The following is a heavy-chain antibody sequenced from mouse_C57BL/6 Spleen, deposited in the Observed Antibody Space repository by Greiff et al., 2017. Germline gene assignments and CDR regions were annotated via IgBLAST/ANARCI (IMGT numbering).Heavy chain of an antibody. CDR2: INPNNGGT. D-gene: IGHD3-2*02. CDR3: ARWRGTAQAPDY. V-gene: IGHV1-26*01. CDR1: GYTFTDYY. J-gene: IGHJ2*01. Sequence: EVQLQQSGPELVKPGASVKISCKASGYTFTDYYMNWVKQSHGKSLEWIGDINPNNGGTSYNQKFKGKATLTVDKSSSTAYMELRSLTSEDSAVYYCARWRGTAQAPDYWGQGTTLTVSS.